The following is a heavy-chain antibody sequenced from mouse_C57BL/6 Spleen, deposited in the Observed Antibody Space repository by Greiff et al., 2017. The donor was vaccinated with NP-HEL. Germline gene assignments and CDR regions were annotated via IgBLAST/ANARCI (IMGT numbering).Heavy chain of an antibody. CDR2: INPSNGGT. J-gene: IGHJ2*01. D-gene: IGHD2-4*01. CDR3: ARGHGYYDYEYFDY. CDR1: GYTFTSYW. V-gene: IGHV1-53*01. Sequence: QVQLQQPGTELVKPGASVKLSCKASGYTFTSYWMHWVKQRPGQGLEWIGNINPSNGGTNYNEKFKRKAPLTVDKSSSHAYMQLSSLTSEDAAVYDCARGHGYYDYEYFDYWGQGTTLTVSS.